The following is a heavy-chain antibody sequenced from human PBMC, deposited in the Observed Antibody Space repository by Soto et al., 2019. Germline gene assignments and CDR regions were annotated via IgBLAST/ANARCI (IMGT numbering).Heavy chain of an antibody. CDR2: VYYSVST. Sequence: QLQMQESGPGLVKPSETLSLTCTVSGDSISSRNYYWGWIRQPPGKGLEWIGSVYYSVSTYYNPYLKSRVTISVDTSKNQLSLKLSSVTAADTAVYYCVRGSAPQAWGQGTLVTVSS. V-gene: IGHV4-39*02. CDR3: VRGSAPQA. CDR1: GDSISSRNYY. J-gene: IGHJ5*02.